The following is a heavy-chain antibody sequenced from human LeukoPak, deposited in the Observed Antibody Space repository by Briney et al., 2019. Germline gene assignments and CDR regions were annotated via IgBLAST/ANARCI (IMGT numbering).Heavy chain of an antibody. J-gene: IGHJ6*02. CDR3: ARDSEYYGGSGYYYYYGMDV. CDR2: ISTYNGNT. D-gene: IGHD3-10*01. CDR1: GYIFTDNY. V-gene: IGHV1-18*01. Sequence: ASVKVSCKASGYIFTDNYMHWVRQAPGQGLEWMGWISTYNGNTNYAQKFQGRVTMTTDTSTSTAYMELRSLTSDDTAVYYCARDSEYYGGSGYYYYYGMDVWGQGTTVTVSS.